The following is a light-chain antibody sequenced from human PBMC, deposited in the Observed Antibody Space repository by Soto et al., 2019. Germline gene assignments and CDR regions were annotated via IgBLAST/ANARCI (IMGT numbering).Light chain of an antibody. CDR2: GAS. CDR1: QGISNY. CDR3: QKDSTPPHN. J-gene: IGKJ4*01. V-gene: IGKV1-27*01. Sequence: DIQMTQSPSSLSASVGDRVTITCRASQGISNYLAWNQQEPGKLPKLLIYGASTLQSGVPSRFSGSGSGTDFSLTISNLQPEDVATQYCQKDSTPPHNFGGGIKVEIK.